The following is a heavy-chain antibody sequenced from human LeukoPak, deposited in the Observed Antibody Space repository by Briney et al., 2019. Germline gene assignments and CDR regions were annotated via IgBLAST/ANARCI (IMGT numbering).Heavy chain of an antibody. Sequence: ASVKVSCKASGYSFTGYYIHWVRQAPGQGLEWMGWINPNSGGTYYAQKFQDRVTMTRDTSISTAYMELSRLRSDDTAVYYCAVVLEDYWGQGTQVTVSS. CDR3: AVVLEDY. D-gene: IGHD3-3*02. CDR2: INPNSGGT. CDR1: GYSFTGYY. V-gene: IGHV1-2*02. J-gene: IGHJ4*02.